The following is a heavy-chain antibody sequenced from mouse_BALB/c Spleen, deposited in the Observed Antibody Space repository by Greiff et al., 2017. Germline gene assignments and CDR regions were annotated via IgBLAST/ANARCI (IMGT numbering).Heavy chain of an antibody. Sequence: VQLQESGAELVRPGTSVKVSCKASGYAFTNYLIEWVKQRPGQGLEWIGVINPGSGGTNYNEKFKGKATLTADKSSSTAYMQLSSLTSDDSAVYFCARSDRITTGFDYWGQGTTLTVSS. CDR2: INPGSGGT. D-gene: IGHD1-1*01. CDR3: ARSDRITTGFDY. J-gene: IGHJ2*01. CDR1: GYAFTNYL. V-gene: IGHV1-54*01.